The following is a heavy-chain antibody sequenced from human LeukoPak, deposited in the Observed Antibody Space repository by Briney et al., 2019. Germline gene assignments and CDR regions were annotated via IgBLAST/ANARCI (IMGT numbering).Heavy chain of an antibody. CDR2: IWYDGSDK. J-gene: IGHJ4*02. CDR1: GFTFSSYA. V-gene: IGHV3-33*01. CDR3: ARVAGSGSYYSATLDY. Sequence: GRSLRLSCAASGFTFSSYAMHWVRQAPGKGLEWVAAIWYDGSDKYYADSVKGRFTLSRDNSKNTLYLQMNSLRAEDTAVYYCARVAGSGSYYSATLDYWGQGTLVTVSS. D-gene: IGHD3-10*01.